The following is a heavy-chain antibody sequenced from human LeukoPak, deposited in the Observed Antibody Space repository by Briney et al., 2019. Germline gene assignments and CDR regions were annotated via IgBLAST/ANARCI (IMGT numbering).Heavy chain of an antibody. CDR1: GVSISTSSYY. J-gene: IGHJ3*02. CDR2: IYYSGST. CDR3: ARRSFEHSSGYYSRGAFAI. V-gene: IGHV4-39*01. Sequence: SETLSLTCTVSGVSISTSSYYWAWIRQPPGKGLEWIGSIYYSGSTYYNPSLKSRVIISVDTSKNQFSLKLNSVTAADTAVYYCARRSFEHSSGYYSRGAFAIWGQGTMVTVSS. D-gene: IGHD3-22*01.